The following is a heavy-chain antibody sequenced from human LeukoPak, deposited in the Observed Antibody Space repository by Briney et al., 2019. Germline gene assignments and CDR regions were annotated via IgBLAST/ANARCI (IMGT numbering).Heavy chain of an antibody. V-gene: IGHV3-21*01. CDR3: ARDPSSAYYDSSGSAFDY. Sequence: GGSLRLSCAASGFTFSSYSMNWVRQAPGKGLEWVSSISSSSSYIYYADSVKGRFTISRDNAKNSLYLQMNSLRAEDTAVYYCARDPSSAYYDSSGSAFDYWGQGTLVTVSS. CDR1: GFTFSSYS. D-gene: IGHD3-22*01. CDR2: ISSSSSYI. J-gene: IGHJ4*02.